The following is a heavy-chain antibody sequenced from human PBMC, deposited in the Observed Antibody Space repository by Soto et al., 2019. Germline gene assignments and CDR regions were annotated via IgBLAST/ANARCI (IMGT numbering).Heavy chain of an antibody. CDR1: GGTFSSYA. D-gene: IGHD6-6*01. J-gene: IGHJ4*02. CDR2: IIPIFGTA. V-gene: IGHV1-69*13. CDR3: AVSIAARNLN. Sequence: ASVKVSCKASGGTFSSYAISWVRQAPGQGLEWMGGIIPIFGTANYAQKFQGRVTITADESTSTAYMELSSLRSEDTAVYYCAVSIAARNLNWGQGTLVTVSS.